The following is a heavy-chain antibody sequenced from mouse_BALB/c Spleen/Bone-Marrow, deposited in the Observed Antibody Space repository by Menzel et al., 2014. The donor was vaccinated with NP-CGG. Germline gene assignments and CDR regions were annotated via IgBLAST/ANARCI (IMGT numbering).Heavy chain of an antibody. CDR1: EFSLTSYG. J-gene: IGHJ1*01. V-gene: IGHV2-3*01. Sequence: VKLVESGPGLVAPSQSLSITCTVSEFSLTSYGVSWVRQPPGKGLEWLGVIWGDGGTNYHSALISRLSISKDNSKSQVFLKLNSLRIDDTATYYCAQFITTVGALDVWGAGTTVTVSS. CDR2: IWGDGGT. D-gene: IGHD1-1*01. CDR3: AQFITTVGALDV.